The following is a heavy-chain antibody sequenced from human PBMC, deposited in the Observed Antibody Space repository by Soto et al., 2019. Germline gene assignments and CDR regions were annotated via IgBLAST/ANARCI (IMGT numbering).Heavy chain of an antibody. Sequence: GGSLRLSCAVSGFTFSSYSMNWVRQAPGKGLEWVSSISSSSSYIYYADSVKGRFTISRDNAKNSLYLQMNSLRAEDTAVYYCARDRPELLWFGEAHYYMDVWGKGTTVTVSS. V-gene: IGHV3-21*01. CDR2: ISSSSSYI. J-gene: IGHJ6*03. CDR1: GFTFSSYS. CDR3: ARDRPELLWFGEAHYYMDV. D-gene: IGHD3-10*01.